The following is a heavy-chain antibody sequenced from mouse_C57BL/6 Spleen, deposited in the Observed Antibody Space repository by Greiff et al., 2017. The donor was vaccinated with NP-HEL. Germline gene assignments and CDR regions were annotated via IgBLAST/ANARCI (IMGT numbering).Heavy chain of an antibody. Sequence: VKLVESGGGLVKPGGSLKLSCAASGFTFSSYTMSWVRQTPEKRLEWVATISGGGGNTYYPDSVKGRFTISRDNAKNTLYLQMSSLRSEDTALYYCARDDYFPSYWGQGTLVTVSA. D-gene: IGHD2-4*01. V-gene: IGHV5-9*01. CDR3: ARDDYFPSY. J-gene: IGHJ3*01. CDR1: GFTFSSYT. CDR2: ISGGGGNT.